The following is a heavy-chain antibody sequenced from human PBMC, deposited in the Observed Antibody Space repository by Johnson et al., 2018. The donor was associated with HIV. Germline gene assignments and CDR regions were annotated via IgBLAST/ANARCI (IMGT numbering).Heavy chain of an antibody. CDR1: GFTFDDYA. V-gene: IGHV3-9*01. CDR2: ISWNSGSI. D-gene: IGHD6-13*01. CDR3: AKGDSSSWYGGDAFDI. J-gene: IGHJ3*02. Sequence: VQLVESGGGLVQPGRSLRLSCAASGFTFDDYAMHWVQQAPGKGLEWVSGISWNSGSIGYADSVKGRFTISRDNAKNSLYLQMNSLRAEDTALYYCAKGDSSSWYGGDAFDIWGQGTMVTVSS.